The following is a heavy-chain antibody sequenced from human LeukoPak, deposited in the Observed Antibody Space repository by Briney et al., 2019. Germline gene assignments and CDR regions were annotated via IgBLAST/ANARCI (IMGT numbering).Heavy chain of an antibody. CDR1: GYTFTDYY. CDR2: INPHSGGT. Sequence: GASVKVSCRASGYTFTDYYVYWVRQAPGQGLEWMGWINPHSGGTNYAQKFRGRLSMTRDSSITTAYMELSRLTSDDTAVYYCAREGGRLKMETINFWGQGTLATVSS. V-gene: IGHV1-2*02. CDR3: AREGGRLKMETINF. J-gene: IGHJ4*02. D-gene: IGHD5-24*01.